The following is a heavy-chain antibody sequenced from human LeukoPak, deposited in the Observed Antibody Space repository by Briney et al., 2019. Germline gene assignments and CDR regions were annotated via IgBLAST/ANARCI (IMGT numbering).Heavy chain of an antibody. CDR2: MYTSGST. Sequence: SQTLSLTCTVSGGSISSGNYYWSWIRQPAGKGLEWIGRMYTSGSTNYNPSLKSRVTISVDTSKNQFSLMLSSVTAADTAVYYCAREVRSTYYYYMDVWGKGTTVTVSS. CDR1: GGSISSGNYY. J-gene: IGHJ6*03. V-gene: IGHV4-61*02. CDR3: AREVRSTYYYYMDV.